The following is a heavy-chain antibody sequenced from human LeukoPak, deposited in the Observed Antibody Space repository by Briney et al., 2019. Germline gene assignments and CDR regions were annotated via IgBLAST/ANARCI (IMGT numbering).Heavy chain of an antibody. V-gene: IGHV4-39*07. Sequence: PSETLSLTCTVSGDSISSARNYWGWIRQSPGKGLEWLASIYSSGSTHSNPSLKSRVSISIDTSKNQFSLKLSSVTAADTAVYYCARGRSSSYYYYYYMDVWGKGTTVTVSS. CDR1: GDSISSARNY. CDR3: ARGRSSSYYYYYYMDV. CDR2: IYSSGST. J-gene: IGHJ6*03. D-gene: IGHD6-13*01.